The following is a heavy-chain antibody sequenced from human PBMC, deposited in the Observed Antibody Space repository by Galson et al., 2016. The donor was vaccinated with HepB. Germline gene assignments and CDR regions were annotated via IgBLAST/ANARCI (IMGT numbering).Heavy chain of an antibody. J-gene: IGHJ4*02. CDR3: AKRRRGGNWLQLDE. D-gene: IGHD1-1*01. CDR1: GFRFSDYA. V-gene: IGHV3-30*18. Sequence: SLRLSCAGSGFRFSDYAMHWLRQAPGQGLEWVAAISTDGTNTQYSESVKGRFTISRDSSKNTLNLQMNSLRIEDTAVYYCAKRRRGGNWLQLDEWGQGTLVAASS. CDR2: ISTDGTNT.